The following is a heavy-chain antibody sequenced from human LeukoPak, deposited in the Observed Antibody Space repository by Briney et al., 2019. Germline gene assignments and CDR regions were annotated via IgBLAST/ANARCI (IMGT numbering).Heavy chain of an antibody. J-gene: IGHJ4*02. CDR1: GGSISSSSYY. D-gene: IGHD3-22*01. CDR3: ARHSPQENYYDSSGYPDY. V-gene: IGHV4-39*01. Sequence: SETLSLTCTVSGGSISSSSYYWGWIRQPPGKGLEWIGSIYYSGSTYYSPSLKSRVTISVDTSKNQFSLKLSSVTAADTAVYYCARHSPQENYYDSSGYPDYWGQGTLVTVSS. CDR2: IYYSGST.